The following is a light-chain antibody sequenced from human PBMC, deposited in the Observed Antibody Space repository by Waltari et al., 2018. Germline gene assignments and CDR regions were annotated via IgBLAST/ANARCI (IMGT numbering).Light chain of an antibody. J-gene: IGLJ2*01. CDR3: ATWDDSVNGLL. CDR2: SNN. CDR1: GSNIGINA. V-gene: IGLV1-44*01. Sequence: QSVLTQPPSASGTPGQRITISCSGSGSNIGINAVTWYQQVPGTAPRLLIYSNNRRPSGVPDRFSASKSGTSASLAISGLQSEDEGDYYCATWDDSVNGLLFGGGTELTV.